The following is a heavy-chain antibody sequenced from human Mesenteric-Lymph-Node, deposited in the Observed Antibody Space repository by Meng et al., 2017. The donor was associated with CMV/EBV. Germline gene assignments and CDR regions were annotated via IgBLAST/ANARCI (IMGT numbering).Heavy chain of an antibody. CDR1: GYSFTSYW. Sequence: KVSCKGSGYSFTSYWIGWVRQMPGKGLEWMGIIYPGDSETRYSPSFQGQVTISADKSISTAYLQWSRLKASDTAMYYCARSEMGLGSYRDYWGQGTLVTVSS. J-gene: IGHJ4*02. CDR2: IYPGDSET. D-gene: IGHD5-24*01. CDR3: ARSEMGLGSYRDY. V-gene: IGHV5-51*01.